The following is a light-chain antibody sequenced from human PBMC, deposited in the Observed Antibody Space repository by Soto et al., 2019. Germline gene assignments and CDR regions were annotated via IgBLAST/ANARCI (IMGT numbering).Light chain of an antibody. Sequence: QSALTQPASVSGSPGQSITISCPGTSSDVGTYNSVSWYQQHPDKAPKLMIYDVSNRPSGVSNRFSGSKSGNTASLTISGLQTEDEADYYCSSYTSSSTLGVFGGGTQLTVL. J-gene: IGLJ2*01. V-gene: IGLV2-14*01. CDR2: DVS. CDR3: SSYTSSSTLGV. CDR1: SSDVGTYNS.